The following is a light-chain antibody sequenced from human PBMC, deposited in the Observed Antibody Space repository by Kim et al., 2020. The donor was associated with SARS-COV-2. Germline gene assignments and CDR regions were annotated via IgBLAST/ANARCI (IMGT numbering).Light chain of an antibody. CDR2: GAS. Sequence: SPGERTTISCWTSQSISNNLAWYQQKHGEAPTLLVYGASFRATGIPPRFSSSGSATEYTLIISSLQSEDFVIYYCQQYSNWPITFGQGTKVDIK. J-gene: IGKJ1*01. V-gene: IGKV3-15*01. CDR3: QQYSNWPIT. CDR1: QSISNN.